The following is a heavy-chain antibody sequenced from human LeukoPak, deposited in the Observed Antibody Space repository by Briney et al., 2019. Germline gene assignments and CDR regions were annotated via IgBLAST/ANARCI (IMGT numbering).Heavy chain of an antibody. CDR3: ARLTVVVIAIGDFWYFDL. Sequence: PSETLSLTCTVSGGSISSYYWSWIRQPAGKGLEWIGRIYTSGSTNYNPSLKSRVTISVDTSKNQFSLKLSSVTAADTAVYYCARLTVVVIAIGDFWYFDLWGRGTLVTVSS. V-gene: IGHV4-4*07. CDR2: IYTSGST. CDR1: GGSISSYY. J-gene: IGHJ2*01. D-gene: IGHD2-21*01.